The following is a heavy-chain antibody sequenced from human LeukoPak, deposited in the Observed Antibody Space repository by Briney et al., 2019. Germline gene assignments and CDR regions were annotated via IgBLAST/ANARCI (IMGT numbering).Heavy chain of an antibody. J-gene: IGHJ5*02. CDR1: GGSISSSNW. V-gene: IGHV4-4*02. CDR2: IYHSGST. Sequence: SGTLSLTCAVSGGSISSSNWWSWVRQPPGKGLEWIGEIYHSGSTNYNPSLKSRVTISVDKSKNQFSLKLSSVTAADTAVYYCARGLWFGESLGGCWFDPSGQGTLVTVSS. D-gene: IGHD3-10*01. CDR3: ARGLWFGESLGGCWFDP.